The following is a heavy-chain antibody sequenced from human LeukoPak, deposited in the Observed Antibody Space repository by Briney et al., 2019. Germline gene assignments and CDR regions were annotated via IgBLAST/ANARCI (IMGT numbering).Heavy chain of an antibody. CDR2: INNDGSGT. J-gene: IGHJ4*02. D-gene: IGHD6-19*01. Sequence: PGGSLRLSCAASGFTFSSYWMHWVRQAPGKGPVWVSRINNDGSGTTYADSVKGRFTISRDDAKNTLYLQMNSLRAEDTAVYYCATWPGGWYGEDSWGQGTLVTVSS. CDR3: ATWPGGWYGEDS. V-gene: IGHV3-74*01. CDR1: GFTFSSYW.